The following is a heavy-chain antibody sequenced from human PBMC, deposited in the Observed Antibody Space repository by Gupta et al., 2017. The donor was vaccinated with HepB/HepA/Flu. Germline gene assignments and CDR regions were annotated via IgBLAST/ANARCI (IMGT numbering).Heavy chain of an antibody. J-gene: IGHJ4*02. D-gene: IGHD5/OR15-5a*01. Sequence: QVQLVESGGGVVQPGRSLRLSCAASGFTFSSYGMHWVRQAPGKGLEWVAVIWYDGSNKYYADSVKGRFTISRDNSKNTLYLQMNSLRAEDTAVYDCARDLSVSGAATGFDYWGQGTLVTVSS. V-gene: IGHV3-33*01. CDR1: GFTFSSYG. CDR3: ARDLSVSGAATGFDY. CDR2: IWYDGSNK.